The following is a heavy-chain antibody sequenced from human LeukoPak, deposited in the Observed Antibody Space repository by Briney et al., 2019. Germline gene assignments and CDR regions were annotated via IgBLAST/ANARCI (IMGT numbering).Heavy chain of an antibody. Sequence: KPSETLSLTCTVSGGSISSYYWSWIRQPPKKGQEWIGYIYYSGSTNYNPSLKSRVTISVDTSKNQFSLKLSSVTAADTAVYYCAREKRGDYDFWSGSSYYYYYMDVWGKGTTVTVSS. CDR2: IYYSGST. V-gene: IGHV4-59*01. J-gene: IGHJ6*03. CDR3: AREKRGDYDFWSGSSYYYYYMDV. CDR1: GGSISSYY. D-gene: IGHD3-3*01.